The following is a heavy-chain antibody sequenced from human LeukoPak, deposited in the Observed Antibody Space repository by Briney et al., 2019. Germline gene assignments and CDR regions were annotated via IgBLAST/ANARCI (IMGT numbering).Heavy chain of an antibody. V-gene: IGHV1-69*05. CDR3: ATGSGYSLYYFDY. Sequence: ASVKVSCXASGGTFSSYAISWVRQAPGQGLEWMGRIIPIFGTANYAQKFQGRVTTTTDESTSTAYMELSSLRSEDTAVYYCATGSGYSLYYFDYWGQGTLVTVSS. D-gene: IGHD3-3*01. J-gene: IGHJ4*02. CDR1: GGTFSSYA. CDR2: IIPIFGTA.